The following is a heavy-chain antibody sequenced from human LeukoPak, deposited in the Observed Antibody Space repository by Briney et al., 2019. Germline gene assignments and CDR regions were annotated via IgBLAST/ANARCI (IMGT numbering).Heavy chain of an antibody. CDR3: ARDSGYYDSSGYRDY. Sequence: SVKVSCKASGGTSSSYAISWVRQAPGQGLEWMGGIIPIFGTANYAQKFQGRVTITADESTSTAYMELSSLRSEDTAVYYCARDSGYYDSSGYRDYWGQGTLVTVSS. D-gene: IGHD3-22*01. CDR2: IIPIFGTA. V-gene: IGHV1-69*13. CDR1: GGTSSSYA. J-gene: IGHJ4*02.